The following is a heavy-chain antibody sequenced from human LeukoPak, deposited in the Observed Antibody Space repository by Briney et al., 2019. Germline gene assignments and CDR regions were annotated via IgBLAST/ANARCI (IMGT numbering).Heavy chain of an antibody. D-gene: IGHD3-3*01. CDR3: ARGAYYHFWSGYSGFDY. CDR1: GYTFTGYY. CDR2: INPNSGGT. Sequence: ASVKVSCKASGYTFTGYYMLWVRQAPGQGLEWMGWINPNSGGTNYAQKFQGRVTMTRDTSISTAYMELSRLRSDDTAVYYCARGAYYHFWSGYSGFDYWGQGTLVTVSS. V-gene: IGHV1-2*02. J-gene: IGHJ4*02.